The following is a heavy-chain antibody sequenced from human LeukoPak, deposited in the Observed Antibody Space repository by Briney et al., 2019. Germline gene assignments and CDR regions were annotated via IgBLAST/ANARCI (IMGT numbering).Heavy chain of an antibody. J-gene: IGHJ4*02. CDR2: ISSSGSTI. V-gene: IGHV3-11*01. CDR1: GSTFSDYY. CDR3: ARVSGFWSGPDY. D-gene: IGHD3-3*01. Sequence: GPSLRLSCAAAGSTFSDYYMRSIRQAPGKWMEWVSYISSSGSTIYYADSVKGRFTISRDNAKNSLYLQMNSLRAEDTAVYYCARVSGFWSGPDYWGQGTLVTVSS.